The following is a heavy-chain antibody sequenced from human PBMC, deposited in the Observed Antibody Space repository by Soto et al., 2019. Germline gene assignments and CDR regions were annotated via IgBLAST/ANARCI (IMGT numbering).Heavy chain of an antibody. CDR1: GGTFSSYT. V-gene: IGHV1-69*02. D-gene: IGHD6-19*01. J-gene: IGHJ3*02. CDR3: ARGGDSSGWSVDAFDI. Sequence: QVQLVQSGTEVKKPGSSVKVSCKASGGTFSSYTISWVRQAPGQGLEWMGRIIPILGIANYAQKFQGRVTITADKSTSTAYMELSSLSSEDTAVYYCARGGDSSGWSVDAFDIWGQGTMVTVSS. CDR2: IIPILGIA.